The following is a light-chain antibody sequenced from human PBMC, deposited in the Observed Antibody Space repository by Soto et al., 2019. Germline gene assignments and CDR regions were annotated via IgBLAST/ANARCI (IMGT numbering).Light chain of an antibody. V-gene: IGKV1-6*01. CDR1: QGMSSD. CDR3: LQDYNYPRT. Sequence: IQMTKSPSSLSASVGYRLTITCRASQGMSSDLGWYMQKXGKAPKLIMYPASILQSGVPSRFRGSGSGTDFTLTISSLQPEDFAPYYCLQDYNYPRTFGQGTKVDIK. CDR2: PAS. J-gene: IGKJ1*01.